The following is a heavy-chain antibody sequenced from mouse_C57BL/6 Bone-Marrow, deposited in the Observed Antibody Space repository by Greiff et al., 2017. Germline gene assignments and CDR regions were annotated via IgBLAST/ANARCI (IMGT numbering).Heavy chain of an antibody. D-gene: IGHD1-1*01. J-gene: IGHJ4*01. CDR3: ARHRDYYGSSYAMDY. Sequence: EVMLVESGGDLVKPGGSLKLSCAASGFTFSSYGMSWVRQTPDKRLEWVATISSGGSYTYYPDSVKGRFTISRDNAKNTLYLQMSSLKSEDTAMYYCARHRDYYGSSYAMDYWGQGASVTVSS. V-gene: IGHV5-6*01. CDR2: ISSGGSYT. CDR1: GFTFSSYG.